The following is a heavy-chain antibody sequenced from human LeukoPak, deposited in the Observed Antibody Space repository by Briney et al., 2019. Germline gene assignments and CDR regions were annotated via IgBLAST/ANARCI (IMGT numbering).Heavy chain of an antibody. J-gene: IGHJ4*02. CDR1: GFTFSSSA. D-gene: IGHD6-19*01. Sequence: GGSLRLSCAASGFTFSSSAMSWVRQVPGKGLEWVSGISASGGSTSYADSVRGRFTISRDNAKNSLYLQMNSLRAEDTAVYYCAKVGEAVADFDYWGQGTLVTVSS. V-gene: IGHV3-23*01. CDR3: AKVGEAVADFDY. CDR2: ISASGGST.